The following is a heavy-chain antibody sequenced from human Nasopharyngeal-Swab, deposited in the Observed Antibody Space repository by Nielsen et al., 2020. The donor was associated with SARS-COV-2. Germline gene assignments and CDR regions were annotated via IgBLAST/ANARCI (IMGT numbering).Heavy chain of an antibody. CDR3: ARAPYDFWSGYQGYYYYYMDV. J-gene: IGHJ6*03. D-gene: IGHD3-3*01. Sequence: SETLSLTCAVYGGSFSSYYWSWIRQPPGKGLEWIGYIYYSGSTNYNPSLKSRVTISVDTSKNQFSLKLSSVTAADTAVYYCARAPYDFWSGYQGYYYYYMDVWGKGTTVTVSS. CDR2: IYYSGST. CDR1: GGSFSSYY. V-gene: IGHV4-59*01.